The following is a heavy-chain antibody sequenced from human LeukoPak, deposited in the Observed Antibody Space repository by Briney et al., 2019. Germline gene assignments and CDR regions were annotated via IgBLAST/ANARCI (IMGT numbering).Heavy chain of an antibody. CDR2: IIPIFGTA. CDR1: GGTFSSYA. V-gene: IGHV1-69*01. J-gene: IGHJ6*03. Sequence: ASVKVSCKASGGTFSSYAISWVRQAPGQGLEWMGGIIPIFGTANYAQKFQGRATITADESTSTAYMELSSLRSEDTAVYYCARVSNKSGERGTPYYYYMDVWGKGTTVTVSS. D-gene: IGHD1/OR15-1a*01. CDR3: ARVSNKSGERGTPYYYYMDV.